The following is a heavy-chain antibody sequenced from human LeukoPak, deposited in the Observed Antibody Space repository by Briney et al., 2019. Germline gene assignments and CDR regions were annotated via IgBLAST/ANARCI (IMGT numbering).Heavy chain of an antibody. D-gene: IGHD4-17*01. V-gene: IGHV4-38-2*01. CDR2: MYHSGST. J-gene: IGHJ4*02. CDR3: ARGSLLTTVTTWDY. CDR1: GYSISSGYY. Sequence: SETLSLTCAVSGYSISSGYYWAWIRPPPGKGLEWIGSMYHSGSTYYDPSLKSRVTISVDTSKNQFSLKLSSVTAADTAVYYCARGSLLTTVTTWDYWGQGTLVTVSS.